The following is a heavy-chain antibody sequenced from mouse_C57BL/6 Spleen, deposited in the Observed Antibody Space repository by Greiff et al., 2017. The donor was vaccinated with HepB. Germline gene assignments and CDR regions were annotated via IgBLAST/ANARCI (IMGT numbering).Heavy chain of an antibody. J-gene: IGHJ1*03. CDR1: GFSLTSYG. CDR2: IWSDGST. D-gene: IGHD1-1*01. CDR3: ARHHYGSSYEGYFDV. Sequence: QVQLKESGPGLVAPSQSLSITCTVSGFSLTSYGVHWVRQPPGKGLEWLVVIWSDGSTTYNSALKSRLSISKDNSKSQVFLKMNSLQTDDTAMYYCARHHYGSSYEGYFDVWGTGTTVTVSS. V-gene: IGHV2-6-1*01.